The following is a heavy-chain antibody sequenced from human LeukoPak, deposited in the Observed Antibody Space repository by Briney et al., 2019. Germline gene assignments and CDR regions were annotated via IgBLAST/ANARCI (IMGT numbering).Heavy chain of an antibody. J-gene: IGHJ4*02. D-gene: IGHD5-18*01. CDR3: ARDGDTAMVGDFFDC. CDR2: IYYSGST. Sequence: SETLSLTCTVSGGSISSYYWSWIRQPPGKGLEWIGYIYYSGSTKYNPSLKSRVTISVDTSKNQFSLKLSSVTAADTAVYYCARDGDTAMVGDFFDCWGQGTLVTVSS. V-gene: IGHV4-59*01. CDR1: GGSISSYY.